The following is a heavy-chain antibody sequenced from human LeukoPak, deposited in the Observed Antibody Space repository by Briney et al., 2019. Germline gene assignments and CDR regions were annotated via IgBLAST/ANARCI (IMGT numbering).Heavy chain of an antibody. CDR3: ARVRIVGATANYFDY. J-gene: IGHJ4*02. Sequence: SETLSLTCAVYGGSFSGYYWSWIRQPPGKGLEWIGEINHSGSTNYNPSLKSRVTISVDTSKNQFSLKLSSVTAADTAVYYCARVRIVGATANYFDYWGQGTLVTVSS. D-gene: IGHD1-26*01. CDR2: INHSGST. CDR1: GGSFSGYY. V-gene: IGHV4-34*01.